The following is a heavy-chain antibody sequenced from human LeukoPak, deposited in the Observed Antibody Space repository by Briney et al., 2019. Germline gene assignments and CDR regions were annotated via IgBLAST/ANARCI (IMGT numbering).Heavy chain of an antibody. CDR2: IYYSGST. CDR3: ARVHDYGDGYGRAPFDY. J-gene: IGHJ4*02. D-gene: IGHD4-17*01. CDR1: GGSISSYY. V-gene: IGHV4-59*01. Sequence: PSETLSLTCTVSGGSISSYYWSWIRQPPGKGLEWIGYIYYSGSTNYNPSLKSRVTISVDTSKNQFSLKLSSVTAADTAVYYCARVHDYGDGYGRAPFDYWGQGTLVTVSS.